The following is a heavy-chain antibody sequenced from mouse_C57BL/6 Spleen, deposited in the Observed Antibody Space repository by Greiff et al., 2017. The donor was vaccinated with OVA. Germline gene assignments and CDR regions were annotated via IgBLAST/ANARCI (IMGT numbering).Heavy chain of an antibody. V-gene: IGHV1-82*01. CDR2: ICAGDGDT. J-gene: IGHJ4*01. CDR3: SHDPYAMDY. CDR1: GYAFSSSW. Sequence: VKLQESGPELVKPGASVKISCKASGYAFSSSWMNWVKQRPGKGLEWIGRICAGDGDTTYNGKFKGKATLTADKSYITSYIQLSSLTSEDSAVYFCSHDPYAMDYWGQGTSVTVSS.